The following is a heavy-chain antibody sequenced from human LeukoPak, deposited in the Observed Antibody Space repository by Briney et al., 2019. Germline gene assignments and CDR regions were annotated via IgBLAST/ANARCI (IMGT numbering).Heavy chain of an antibody. CDR3: AKDGMASSWVYYFDY. Sequence: GGSLRLSCAASGFTFSSYAMSWVRQAPGKGLEWVSGISSSGGSTYYADSVKGRFTIPRDNSKNTVYLQMNSLRAEDTAVYYCAKDGMASSWVYYFDYWGQGTLVTVSS. CDR1: GFTFSSYA. V-gene: IGHV3-23*01. CDR2: ISSSGGST. D-gene: IGHD6-13*01. J-gene: IGHJ4*02.